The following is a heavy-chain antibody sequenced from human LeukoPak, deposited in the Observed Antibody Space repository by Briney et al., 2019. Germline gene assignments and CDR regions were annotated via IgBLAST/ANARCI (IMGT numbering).Heavy chain of an antibody. V-gene: IGHV4-61*02. Sequence: SETLSLTCTVSGGSISSGSYYWSWIRQPAGKGLEWIGRIYTSGSTNYNPSLKSRVTISVDTSKNQFSLKLSSVTAADTAVYYCASIQTHFGVVITYFDYWGQGTLVTVSS. CDR3: ASIQTHFGVVITYFDY. CDR2: IYTSGST. CDR1: GGSISSGSYY. J-gene: IGHJ4*02. D-gene: IGHD3-3*01.